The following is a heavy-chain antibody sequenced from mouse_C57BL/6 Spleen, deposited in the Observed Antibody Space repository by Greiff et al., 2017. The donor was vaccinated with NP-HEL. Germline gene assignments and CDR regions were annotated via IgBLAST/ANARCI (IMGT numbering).Heavy chain of an antibody. Sequence: VQLQQSGPELVKPGASVTISCTASGYSFTDYNMNWVKQSNGKSLEWIGVINPNYGTTSYNQKFKGKATLTVDQSSSTAYMQLNSLTSEDSAVYYCASYGSSPYAMDYWGQGTSVTVSS. CDR1: GYSFTDYN. V-gene: IGHV1-39*01. CDR2: INPNYGTT. D-gene: IGHD1-1*01. J-gene: IGHJ4*01. CDR3: ASYGSSPYAMDY.